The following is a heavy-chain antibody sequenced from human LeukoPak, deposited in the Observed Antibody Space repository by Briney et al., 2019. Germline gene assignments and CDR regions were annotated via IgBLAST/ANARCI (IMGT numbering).Heavy chain of an antibody. CDR3: ARVSYYDSSGYYFLSYVDY. D-gene: IGHD3-22*01. V-gene: IGHV3-53*01. CDR2: IYSCGST. Sequence: PGGSLRLSCAASGFTVSSNYMSWVRQAPGKGLEWVSVIYSCGSTYYADSVKGRFTISRDNSKNTLYLQMNSLGAEDTAVYYCARVSYYDSSGYYFLSYVDYWGQGTLVTVSS. J-gene: IGHJ4*02. CDR1: GFTVSSNY.